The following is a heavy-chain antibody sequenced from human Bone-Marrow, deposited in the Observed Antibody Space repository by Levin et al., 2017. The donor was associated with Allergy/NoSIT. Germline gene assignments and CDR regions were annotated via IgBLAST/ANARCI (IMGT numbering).Heavy chain of an antibody. CDR1: GFTFSSYW. V-gene: IGHV3-7*01. CDR2: IKYDGSEK. D-gene: IGHD2-2*02. Sequence: GGSLRLSCAASGFTFSSYWMTWVRQAPGKGLEWVATIKYDGSEKYYVDSVKGRFTVSRDNAKDSLHLQMNSLRAEDTAVYYCARDEYPLDYWGQGTLVTVSS. J-gene: IGHJ4*02. CDR3: ARDEYPLDY.